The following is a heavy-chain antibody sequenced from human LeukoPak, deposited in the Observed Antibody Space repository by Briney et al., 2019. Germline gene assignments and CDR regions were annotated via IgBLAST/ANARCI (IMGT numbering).Heavy chain of an antibody. CDR2: INPKSGGT. CDR1: GYTFTGYY. D-gene: IGHD3-3*01. CDR3: ATSGGTSGPELDC. V-gene: IGHV1-2*02. Sequence: ASVKVSCKASGYTFTGYYMHWVRQAPGHGLEGMGWINPKSGGTNYAQKFQGRVTMTRDTSISTAYMELSRMTSDDTAVYYCATSGGTSGPELDCWGQGTLVTVSS. J-gene: IGHJ4*02.